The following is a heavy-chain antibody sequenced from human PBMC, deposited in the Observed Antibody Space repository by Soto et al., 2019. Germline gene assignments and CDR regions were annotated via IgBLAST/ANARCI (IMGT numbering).Heavy chain of an antibody. CDR2: IYYSGST. CDR1: GGSISSYY. J-gene: IGHJ6*02. V-gene: IGHV4-59*01. D-gene: IGHD2-15*01. Sequence: SETLSLTCTVSGGSISSYYWSWIRQPPGKGLEWIGYIYYSGSTNYNPSLKSRVTISVDTSKNQFSLKLSSVTAADTAVYYCARGACSGGSCYYYYYGMDVWGQGTTVTVS. CDR3: ARGACSGGSCYYYYYGMDV.